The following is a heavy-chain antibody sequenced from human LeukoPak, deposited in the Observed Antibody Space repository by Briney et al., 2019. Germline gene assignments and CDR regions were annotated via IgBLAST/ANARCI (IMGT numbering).Heavy chain of an antibody. J-gene: IGHJ4*02. D-gene: IGHD3-16*01. CDR2: INHSGST. V-gene: IGHV4-34*01. CDR1: GGSFSGYY. CDR3: ARGDYVWGILDY. Sequence: PSETLSLTCAVYGGSFSGYYWSWIRQPPGKGLEWIGEINHSGSTNYNPSLKSRVTISVDTSKNQFSLKLSSVTAADTAVYYCARGDYVWGILDYWGQGTLVTVSS.